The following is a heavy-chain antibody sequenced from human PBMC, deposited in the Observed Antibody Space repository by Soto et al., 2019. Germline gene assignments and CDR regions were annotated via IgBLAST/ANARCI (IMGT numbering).Heavy chain of an antibody. V-gene: IGHV3-7*03. CDR2: ISPEGSEK. Sequence: EVQLVESGGGLVQPGGSLRLSCAVSGFIFSDYWMTWVRQAPGKGLEWVATISPEGSEKYYVDSLKGRFTISRDNAKNSLSLQMFSQSAEDTAPYSCARARSDYWGRGTLITVSS. CDR3: ARARSDY. CDR1: GFIFSDYW. J-gene: IGHJ4*02.